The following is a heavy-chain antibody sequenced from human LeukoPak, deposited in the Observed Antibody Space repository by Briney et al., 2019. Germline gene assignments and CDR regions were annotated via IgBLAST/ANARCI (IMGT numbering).Heavy chain of an antibody. V-gene: IGHV3-23*01. Sequence: PGGSLRLSCAASGFTFSSYAMNWVRQAPGKGLEWVSGISGSGGSTYYADSVRGRFTISRDNSKNTLYLQMNSLRAEDTAVYYCAKDGGYCSGGSCYYYFDYWGQGTLVTVSP. CDR2: ISGSGGST. CDR3: AKDGGYCSGGSCYYYFDY. D-gene: IGHD2-15*01. J-gene: IGHJ4*02. CDR1: GFTFSSYA.